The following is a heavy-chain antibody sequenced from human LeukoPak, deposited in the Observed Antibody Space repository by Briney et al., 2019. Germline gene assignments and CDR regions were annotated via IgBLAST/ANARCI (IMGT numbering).Heavy chain of an antibody. Sequence: GRSLRLSCAASGFTFSSYGMHWVRQAPGKGLEWVAVISYDGSNKYYADSVKGRFTISRDNSKNTLYLQMNSLRAEDTAVYYCAKESHSRSPDYWGQGTLVTVSS. D-gene: IGHD3-10*01. CDR1: GFTFSSYG. J-gene: IGHJ4*02. CDR2: ISYDGSNK. V-gene: IGHV3-30*18. CDR3: AKESHSRSPDY.